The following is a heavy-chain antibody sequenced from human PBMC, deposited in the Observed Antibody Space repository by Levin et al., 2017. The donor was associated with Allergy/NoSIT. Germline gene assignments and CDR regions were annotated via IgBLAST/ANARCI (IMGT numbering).Heavy chain of an antibody. Sequence: LSLTCAASGFTFSSYGMHWVRQAPGKGLEWVAVISYDGSNKYYADSVKGRFTISRDNSKNTLYLQMNSLRAEDTAVYYCATGSMGVYWGQGTLVTVSS. D-gene: IGHD2/OR15-2a*01. CDR1: GFTFSSYG. V-gene: IGHV3-30*03. CDR2: ISYDGSNK. CDR3: ATGSMGVY. J-gene: IGHJ4*02.